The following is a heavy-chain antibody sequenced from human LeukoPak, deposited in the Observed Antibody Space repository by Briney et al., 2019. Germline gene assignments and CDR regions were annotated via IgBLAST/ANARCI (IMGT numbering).Heavy chain of an antibody. CDR2: IYDCGTT. Sequence: GSLRLSCEGSGFTFLNHPMHWVRQVPGEGLEWIGNIYDCGTTNYNPSLKSRVTISVDRSKNQFSLKLGSVTAADTAVYYCARDLFSSGWYYDHWGQGTLVTVSP. D-gene: IGHD6-19*01. CDR1: GFTFLNHP. V-gene: IGHV4-59*11. J-gene: IGHJ4*02. CDR3: ARDLFSSGWYYDH.